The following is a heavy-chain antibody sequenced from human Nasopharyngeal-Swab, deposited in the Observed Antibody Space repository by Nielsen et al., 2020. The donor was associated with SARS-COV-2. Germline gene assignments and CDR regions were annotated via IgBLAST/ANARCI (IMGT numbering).Heavy chain of an antibody. J-gene: IGHJ4*02. D-gene: IGHD6-19*01. V-gene: IGHV1-69*01. CDR2: IIPIFGTA. CDR3: ARVPHSSGWDFDY. Sequence: WVQQAPGQGLEWMGGIIPIFGTANYAQKFQGRVTITADESTSTAYMELSSLRSEDTAVYYCARVPHSSGWDFDYWGQGTLVTVSS.